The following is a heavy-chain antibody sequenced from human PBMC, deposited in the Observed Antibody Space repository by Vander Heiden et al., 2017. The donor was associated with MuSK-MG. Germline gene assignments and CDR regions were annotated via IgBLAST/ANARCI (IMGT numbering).Heavy chain of an antibody. V-gene: IGHV3-48*01. D-gene: IGHD3-22*01. J-gene: IGHJ5*02. Sequence: EVQLVESGGGLVQPGGSLRLSCAASGFTFSSYSMNWVRQAPGKGLDWVSYISSSSSTIYYADSVKGRFTISRDNAKNSLYLQMNSLRAEDTAVYYCARTTYYYDSSGYYLSWFDPWGQGTLVTVSS. CDR3: ARTTYYYDSSGYYLSWFDP. CDR1: GFTFSSYS. CDR2: ISSSSSTI.